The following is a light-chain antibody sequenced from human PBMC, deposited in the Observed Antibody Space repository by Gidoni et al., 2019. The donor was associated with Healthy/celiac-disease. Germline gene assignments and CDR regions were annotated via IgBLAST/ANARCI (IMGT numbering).Light chain of an antibody. V-gene: IGKV3-11*01. J-gene: IGKJ1*01. CDR3: QQRSNWPWT. CDR2: DAS. Sequence: EIVLTQSPATLSLSPGERPTLSCRASQSVSSYLAWYQQKPGQAPRLLIYDASNRATGIPARFSGSGSGTDFTLTISSLEPEDFAVYYCQQRSNWPWTFXQXTKVEIK. CDR1: QSVSSY.